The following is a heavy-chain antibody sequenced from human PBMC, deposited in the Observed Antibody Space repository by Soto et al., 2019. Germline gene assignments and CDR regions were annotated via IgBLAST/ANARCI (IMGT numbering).Heavy chain of an antibody. Sequence: SETLSLTCTVSGTSINNYYWSWIRQPPGKGLECLGYSYYSGTTNNIPSLKSRVTISVDKSKNQFSLKLSSVTAADTAVYYCARGFCSGGSRALVPFEYWGQGALVTVSS. J-gene: IGHJ4*02. CDR1: GTSINNYY. CDR2: SYYSGTT. D-gene: IGHD2-15*01. V-gene: IGHV4-59*01. CDR3: ARGFCSGGSRALVPFEY.